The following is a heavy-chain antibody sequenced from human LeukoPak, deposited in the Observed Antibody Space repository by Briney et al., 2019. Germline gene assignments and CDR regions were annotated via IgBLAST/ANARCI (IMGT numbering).Heavy chain of an antibody. CDR1: GYSISSGYY. J-gene: IGHJ5*02. V-gene: IGHV4-38-2*02. Sequence: PSETLSLTCAVSGYSISSGYYWGWIRQPPGKGLEWIGSIYHSGSTYYNPSLKSRVTISVDTSKNQFSLKLSSVTAADTAVYYCARENNVVVPAASFSYNWFDPWGQGTLVTVSS. D-gene: IGHD2-2*01. CDR2: IYHSGST. CDR3: ARENNVVVPAASFSYNWFDP.